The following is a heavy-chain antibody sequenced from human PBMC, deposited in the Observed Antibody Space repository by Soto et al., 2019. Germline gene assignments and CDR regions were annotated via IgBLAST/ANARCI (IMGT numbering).Heavy chain of an antibody. J-gene: IGHJ3*02. CDR2: IYYSGST. D-gene: IGHD3-10*01. CDR1: GGSISSYY. CDR3: ARDENYMVRGVISFGAFDI. Sequence: PSETLSLTCTVSGGSISSYYWSWIRQPPGKGLEWIGYIYYSGSTNYNPSLKSRVTISVDTSKNQFSLKLSSVTAADTAVYYCARDENYMVRGVISFGAFDIWGQGTMVTVSS. V-gene: IGHV4-59*01.